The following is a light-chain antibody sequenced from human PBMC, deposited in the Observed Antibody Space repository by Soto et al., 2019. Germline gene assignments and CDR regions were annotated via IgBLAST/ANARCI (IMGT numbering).Light chain of an antibody. CDR3: QQYGGSPYS. CDR1: QSVRSNY. V-gene: IGKV3-20*01. J-gene: IGKJ2*01. Sequence: EIVLTQSPGTLSLSPGERATLSCRASQSVRSNYLAWYHQKPGQAPRLLIYGASSRAAGIPDRFSGTGSGTDFTLTISRLAPEDFAVYYCQQYGGSPYSFGQGTKLEIK. CDR2: GAS.